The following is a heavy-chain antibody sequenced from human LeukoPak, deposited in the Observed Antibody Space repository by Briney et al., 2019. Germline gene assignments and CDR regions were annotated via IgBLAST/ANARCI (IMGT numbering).Heavy chain of an antibody. CDR2: IRSKANSYAT. J-gene: IGHJ4*02. Sequence: GGSLRLSCAASGFTFSGSAMHWVRQASGKGLEWVGRIRSKANSYATAYAASVKGRFTISRDDSKNTAYLQMNSLKTEDTAVYYCTRQDSSGYYGIDYWGQGTLVTVSS. V-gene: IGHV3-73*01. CDR3: TRQDSSGYYGIDY. D-gene: IGHD3-22*01. CDR1: GFTFSGSA.